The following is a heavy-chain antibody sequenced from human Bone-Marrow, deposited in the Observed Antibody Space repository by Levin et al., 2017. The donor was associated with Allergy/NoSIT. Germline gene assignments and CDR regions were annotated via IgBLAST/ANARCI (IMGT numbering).Heavy chain of an antibody. CDR3: ARRASYYYMDV. CDR1: GFTVSSNF. Sequence: GGSLRLSCAASGFTVSSNFMSWVRQAPGTGLEWVSVIYSVGTTYYADSVKGRFTISRDNSKNTLYLQMNSLRAEDTAVYYCARRASYYYMDVWGKGTTVTVSS. J-gene: IGHJ6*03. V-gene: IGHV3-53*01. CDR2: IYSVGTT.